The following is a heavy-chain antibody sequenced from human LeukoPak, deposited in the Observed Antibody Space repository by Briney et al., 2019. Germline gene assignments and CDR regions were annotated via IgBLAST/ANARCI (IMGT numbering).Heavy chain of an antibody. Sequence: GASVRVSCKASGYTFTSYEINWVRQATGQGLEWMGWMNPNSGNSGHAQKFQGRVTMARNTSISTAYMELNSLRSEDTAVYYCARGSYGSGSYYYLWGQGTLVTVSP. D-gene: IGHD3-10*01. J-gene: IGHJ5*02. CDR2: MNPNSGNS. CDR3: ARGSYGSGSYYYL. CDR1: GYTFTSYE. V-gene: IGHV1-8*01.